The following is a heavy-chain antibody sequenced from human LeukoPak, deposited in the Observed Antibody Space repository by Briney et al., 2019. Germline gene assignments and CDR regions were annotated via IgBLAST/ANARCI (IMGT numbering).Heavy chain of an antibody. CDR3: ARGGVVTISY. J-gene: IGHJ4*02. CDR2: ISGDGGST. D-gene: IGHD3-3*01. V-gene: IGHV3-43*02. CDR1: GFTFDDYA. Sequence: GGSLRLSCAASGFTFDDYAMHWVRQAPGKGLEWVSLISGDGGSTYYADSVKGRFTISRDSAKNSLYLQMNGLRAEDTAVYYCARGGVVTISYWGQGTLVTISS.